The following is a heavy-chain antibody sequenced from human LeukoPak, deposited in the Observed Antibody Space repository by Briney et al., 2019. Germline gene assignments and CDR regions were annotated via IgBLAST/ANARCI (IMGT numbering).Heavy chain of an antibody. CDR3: ARGGYYYDSSGRVDV. CDR2: INHSGST. D-gene: IGHD3-22*01. Sequence: PSETLSLTCAVYGGSFSGYYWSWIRQPPGKGLEWIGEINHSGSTNYNPSLKSRVTISVDTSKNQFSLKLSSVTAADTAVYYCARGGYYYDSSGRVDVWGQGTTVTVSS. V-gene: IGHV4-34*01. J-gene: IGHJ6*02. CDR1: GGSFSGYY.